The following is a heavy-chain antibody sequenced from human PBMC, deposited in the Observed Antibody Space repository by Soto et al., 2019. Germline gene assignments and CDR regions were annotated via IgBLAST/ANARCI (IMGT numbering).Heavy chain of an antibody. D-gene: IGHD5-18*01. V-gene: IGHV1-18*01. Sequence: QVQLVQSGAEVKKPGASVKVSCKASGYTFTSYGISWVRQAPGQGLEWMGWISAYNGNTNYVQKLQGRVTMTTDTSSSTAYMELRSLRSDDTAVYYGARVRWIQLWDGSFDYWGQGTLVTVSS. CDR1: GYTFTSYG. CDR3: ARVRWIQLWDGSFDY. J-gene: IGHJ4*02. CDR2: ISAYNGNT.